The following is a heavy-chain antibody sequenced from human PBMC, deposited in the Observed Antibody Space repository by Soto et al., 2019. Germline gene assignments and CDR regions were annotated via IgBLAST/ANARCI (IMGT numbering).Heavy chain of an antibody. V-gene: IGHV4-31*03. CDR2: IYYSGST. Sequence: SETLSLTCTVSGDSISSGGYYWSWIRQHPGKGLEWIGYIYYSGSTYYNPSLKSRVTISVDTSKNQFSLKLSSVTAADTAVYYCAIAPDRDYLSRYAPWGQRTLVTVSS. J-gene: IGHJ5*02. CDR3: AIAPDRDYLSRYAP. D-gene: IGHD4-17*01. CDR1: GDSISSGGYY.